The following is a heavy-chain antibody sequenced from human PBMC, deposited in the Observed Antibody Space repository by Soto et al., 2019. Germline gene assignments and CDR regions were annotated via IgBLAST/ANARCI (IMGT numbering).Heavy chain of an antibody. J-gene: IGHJ6*02. Sequence: SETLSLTCTVSGGSVSSADYYWSWIRQPPGKGLEWIGYIYYSGSTNYNPSLKSRVTISVDTSKNQFSLKLSSVTAADTAVYYCARADCSSTSCYRYYYYGMDVWGQGTTVTVSS. D-gene: IGHD2-2*02. CDR1: GGSVSSADYY. V-gene: IGHV4-61*08. CDR2: IYYSGST. CDR3: ARADCSSTSCYRYYYYGMDV.